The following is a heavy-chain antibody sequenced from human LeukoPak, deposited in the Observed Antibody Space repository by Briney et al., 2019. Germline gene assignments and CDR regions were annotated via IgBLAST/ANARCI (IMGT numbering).Heavy chain of an antibody. CDR2: IYSGGST. CDR3: ARGSYSSSWYYYDSSGYYHFDY. V-gene: IGHV3-53*01. J-gene: IGHJ4*02. CDR1: GFTVSSSH. D-gene: IGHD3-22*01. Sequence: GGSLRLSCAASGFTVSSSHMSWVRQAPGKGLEWVSIIYSGGSTSYADSVKGRFIISRDNSKNTLYLQMNSLRAEDTAVYYCARGSYSSSWYYYDSSGYYHFDYWGQGTLVTVSS.